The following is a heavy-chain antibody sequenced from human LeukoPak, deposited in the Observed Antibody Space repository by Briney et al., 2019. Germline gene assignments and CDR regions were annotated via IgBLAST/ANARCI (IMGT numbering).Heavy chain of an antibody. J-gene: IGHJ4*02. V-gene: IGHV3-23*01. Sequence: GGSLRLSCAASGFTFSSSAMSWVRQAPGKGLKWVSGISTSGGSTYYSDSVKGRFTISRDNSKNTVYLQMNSLRGEDTAVYYCRDPFDYWGQGTLVTVSS. CDR2: ISTSGGST. CDR3: RDPFDY. CDR1: GFTFSSSA.